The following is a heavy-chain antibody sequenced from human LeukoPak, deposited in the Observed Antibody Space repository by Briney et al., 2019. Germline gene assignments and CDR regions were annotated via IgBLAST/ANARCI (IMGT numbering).Heavy chain of an antibody. Sequence: SVKVSCKASGGTFSSYAISWVRQAPGQGLEWMGRIIPIFGTAHYAQKFQGRVTITTDESTSTAYMELSSLRSEDTAVYYCARDYSYYDILTGYPPSPRDTYDAFDIWGQGTMVTVSS. J-gene: IGHJ3*02. D-gene: IGHD3-9*01. CDR2: IIPIFGTA. CDR1: GGTFSSYA. V-gene: IGHV1-69*05. CDR3: ARDYSYYDILTGYPPSPRDTYDAFDI.